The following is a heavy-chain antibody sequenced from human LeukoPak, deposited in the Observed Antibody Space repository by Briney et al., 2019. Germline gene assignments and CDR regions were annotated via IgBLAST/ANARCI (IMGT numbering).Heavy chain of an antibody. Sequence: TSETLSLTCTVSGYSLSSGYYWGWIRQPPGKGLEWIGSIYHYGSTYYNPSLKSRVIISVDTSKKQFSLKLSSVTAADTAVYYCARVGPKNYYDILTGYYNDAFDIWGQGTMVTVSS. J-gene: IGHJ3*02. CDR1: GYSLSSGYY. D-gene: IGHD3-9*01. CDR2: IYHYGST. CDR3: ARVGPKNYYDILTGYYNDAFDI. V-gene: IGHV4-38-2*02.